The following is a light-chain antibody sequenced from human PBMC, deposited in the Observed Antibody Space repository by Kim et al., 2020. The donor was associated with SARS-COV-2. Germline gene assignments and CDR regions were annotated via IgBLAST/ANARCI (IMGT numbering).Light chain of an antibody. J-gene: IGLJ2*01. CDR2: DYS. Sequence: VPISCSGTLSNVGRNTEKWWQQHPGAALKRLFFDYSQRPSVVPARFSGSKSGTSASLAISGLQSEDGADYYCAAWDGKLDGVAFGGGTQLTV. CDR3: AAWDGKLDGVA. CDR1: LSNVGRNT. V-gene: IGLV1-44*01.